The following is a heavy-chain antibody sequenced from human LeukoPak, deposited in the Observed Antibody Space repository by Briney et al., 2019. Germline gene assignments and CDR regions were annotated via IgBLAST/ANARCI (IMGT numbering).Heavy chain of an antibody. Sequence: PGGSLRLSCAASGFTFSSYSMNWVRQAPGKGLEWVSSISSSSSYIYYADSVKGRFTISRDNAKNSLYLQMNSLRAGDTAVYYCANHLACGSTSCPPFDYWGQGTLVTVSS. CDR2: ISSSSSYI. V-gene: IGHV3-21*01. J-gene: IGHJ4*02. D-gene: IGHD2-2*01. CDR3: ANHLACGSTSCPPFDY. CDR1: GFTFSSYS.